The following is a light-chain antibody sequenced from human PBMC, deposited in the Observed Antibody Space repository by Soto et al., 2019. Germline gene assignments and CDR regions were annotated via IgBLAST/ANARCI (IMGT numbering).Light chain of an antibody. Sequence: EIVMTQSPATLSVSPGERATLSCRASQTVSSNVAWYQQKPGQAPRLRIYGASTRATGIPARFSGSGSGTEFTLTISSLQSEDFAVYYCQQYNNWPRRTFGQGTKVEIK. J-gene: IGKJ1*01. CDR1: QTVSSN. CDR3: QQYNNWPRRT. V-gene: IGKV3-15*01. CDR2: GAS.